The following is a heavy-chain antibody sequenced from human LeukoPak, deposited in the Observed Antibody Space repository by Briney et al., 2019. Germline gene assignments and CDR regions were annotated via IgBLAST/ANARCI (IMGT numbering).Heavy chain of an antibody. J-gene: IGHJ4*02. Sequence: ASVKVSCKASGYTFTSYAMNWVRQAPGQGLEWMGWINTDTGNPTYAQGFTGRFVFSLDTSVSTAYLQISSLKAEDTALYYCARNQYCSSTNCYGGRGALDFWGQGTPLTVSS. CDR3: ARNQYCSSTNCYGGRGALDF. D-gene: IGHD2-2*01. CDR1: GYTFTSYA. CDR2: INTDTGNP. V-gene: IGHV7-4-1*02.